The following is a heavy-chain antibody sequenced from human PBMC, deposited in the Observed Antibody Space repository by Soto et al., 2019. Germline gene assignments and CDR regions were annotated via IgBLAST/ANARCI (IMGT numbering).Heavy chain of an antibody. CDR3: AKESGSYFTDDY. D-gene: IGHD1-26*01. V-gene: IGHV3-23*01. J-gene: IGHJ4*02. CDR2: ISASGGRT. Sequence: EVQLLESGGGLVQPGGSLRLSCAASGFTFSSSAMSWVRQAPGKGLEWVSAISASGGRTYYADSVKGRFTISSDNSKNTLSLKMNSLRAEDTAIYSCAKESGSYFTDDYWGKGTLVTVSS. CDR1: GFTFSSSA.